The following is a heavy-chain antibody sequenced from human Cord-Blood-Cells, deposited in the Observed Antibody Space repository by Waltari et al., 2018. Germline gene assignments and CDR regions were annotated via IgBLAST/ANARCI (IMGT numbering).Heavy chain of an antibody. CDR3: AREAAAVAFDI. J-gene: IGHJ3*02. V-gene: IGHV3-33*01. CDR1: GFTFSSYG. Sequence: QVQLVESGGGVVQPGRSLRLSCAASGFTFSSYGMHWVRQAPGKGLEWVAVIWYDGSNKYYADSVKGRFTISRDNSKNTLYLQMNSLRAEDTAVYYCAREAAAVAFDIWGQGTMVTVSS. CDR2: IWYDGSNK. D-gene: IGHD6-13*01.